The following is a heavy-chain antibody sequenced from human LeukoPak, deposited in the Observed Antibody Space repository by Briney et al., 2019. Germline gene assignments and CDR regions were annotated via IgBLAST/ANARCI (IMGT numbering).Heavy chain of an antibody. CDR1: SGSFSGYY. V-gene: IGHV4-34*01. Sequence: SETLSLTCAVYSGSFSGYYWSWIRQPPGKGLEWIGEINHSGSTNYNPSLKSRVTISVDTSKNQFSLKLSSVTAADTAVYYCARGNVDIVATIQNNWFDPWGQGTLVTVSS. J-gene: IGHJ5*02. CDR3: ARGNVDIVATIQNNWFDP. D-gene: IGHD5-12*01. CDR2: INHSGST.